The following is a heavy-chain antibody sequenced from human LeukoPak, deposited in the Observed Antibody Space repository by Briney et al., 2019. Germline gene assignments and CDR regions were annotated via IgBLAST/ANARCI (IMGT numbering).Heavy chain of an antibody. V-gene: IGHV3-48*04. CDR2: ISGSSSII. D-gene: IGHD6-19*01. J-gene: IGHJ2*01. CDR3: AKNGYSSGWSYWYFDL. Sequence: GSLRLSCAASGFIFSNYAMNWDRQAPGKGLEWVSYISGSSSIIYYADSVKGRFTISRDNAKNSLYLQMNSLRAEDTAVYYCAKNGYSSGWSYWYFDLWGRGTLVTVSS. CDR1: GFIFSNYA.